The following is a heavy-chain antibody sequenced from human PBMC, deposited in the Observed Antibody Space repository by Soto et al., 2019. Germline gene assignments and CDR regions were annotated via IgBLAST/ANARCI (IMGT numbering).Heavy chain of an antibody. D-gene: IGHD6-19*01. J-gene: IGHJ6*02. CDR1: GGSISSSSYY. CDR3: ARLFSSGSGWYYYYYGMDV. Sequence: PSETLSLTCTVSGGSISSSSYYWGWIRQPPGKGLEWIGSIYYSGSTYYNPSLKSRVTISVDTSKNQFSLKLSSVTAADTAVYYCARLFSSGSGWYYYYYGMDVWGQGTTVT. CDR2: IYYSGST. V-gene: IGHV4-39*01.